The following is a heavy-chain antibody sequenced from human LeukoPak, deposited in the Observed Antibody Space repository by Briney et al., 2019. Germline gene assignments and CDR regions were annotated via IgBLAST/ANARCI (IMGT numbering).Heavy chain of an antibody. CDR3: ARELREHGVFDI. J-gene: IGHJ3*02. CDR1: GFTVSRNY. CDR2: IYSGGST. D-gene: IGHD1-26*01. V-gene: IGHV3-53*01. Sequence: GGSLRLSCVASGFTVSRNYMSWVRQAPGKGLEWVSEIYSGGSTYYAASVKGRFSISRDNSKNTVYLQMNSLRVEDTAVYYCARELREHGVFDIWGQGIMVTVSS.